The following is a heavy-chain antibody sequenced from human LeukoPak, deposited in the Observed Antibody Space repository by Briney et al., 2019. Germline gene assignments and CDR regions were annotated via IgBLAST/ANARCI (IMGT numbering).Heavy chain of an antibody. D-gene: IGHD6-13*01. Sequence: ASVKVSCKASGYTFTSYGISWVRQAPGQGLEWMGWISAYNGNTNYAQKLQGRATMTTDTSTSTAYMELRSLRSDDTAVYYCARDLISVAAAGSGIAFDIWGQGTMVTVSS. CDR1: GYTFTSYG. J-gene: IGHJ3*02. CDR2: ISAYNGNT. V-gene: IGHV1-18*01. CDR3: ARDLISVAAAGSGIAFDI.